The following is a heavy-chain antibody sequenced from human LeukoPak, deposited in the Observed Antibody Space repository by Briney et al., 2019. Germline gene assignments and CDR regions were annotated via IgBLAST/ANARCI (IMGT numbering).Heavy chain of an antibody. V-gene: IGHV3-23*01. J-gene: IGHJ4*02. CDR3: ANYDSSGYYFSPLDY. D-gene: IGHD3-22*01. Sequence: GGSLRLSCAASGFTFSSYAMSWVRQAPGKGLEWVPAVSGGGGSTYYADSVKGRFTISRDNSKNTLYLQMNSLRAEDTAVYYCANYDSSGYYFSPLDYWGQGTLVTVSS. CDR1: GFTFSSYA. CDR2: VSGGGGST.